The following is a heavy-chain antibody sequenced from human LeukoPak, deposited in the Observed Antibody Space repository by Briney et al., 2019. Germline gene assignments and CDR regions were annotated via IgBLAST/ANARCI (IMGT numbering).Heavy chain of an antibody. CDR1: GFTFSSYA. Sequence: AGGSLRLSCAASGFTFSSYAMHWVRQAPGKGLEWVAVISYDGSNKYYADSVKGRFTISRDNSKNTLYLQMNSLRAEDTAVYYCAEEMATPRRDYWGQGTLVTVSS. CDR3: AEEMATPRRDY. D-gene: IGHD5-24*01. V-gene: IGHV3-30-3*01. J-gene: IGHJ4*02. CDR2: ISYDGSNK.